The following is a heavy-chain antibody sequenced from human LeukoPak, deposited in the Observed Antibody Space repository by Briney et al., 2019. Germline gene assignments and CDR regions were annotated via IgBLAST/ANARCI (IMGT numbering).Heavy chain of an antibody. CDR3: ARRLVGDTRKVTE. CDR2: IYTSGST. J-gene: IGHJ4*02. V-gene: IGHV4-4*07. D-gene: IGHD5-18*01. Sequence: PSETLSLTCTASGGSISSYSWTWIRQPAGKGLEWIGRIYTSGSTNYNPSLESRVTMSVDMSKNQFSLKLSSVTAADTAVYYCARRLVGDTRKVTEWGQGTLVTVSS. CDR1: GGSISSYS.